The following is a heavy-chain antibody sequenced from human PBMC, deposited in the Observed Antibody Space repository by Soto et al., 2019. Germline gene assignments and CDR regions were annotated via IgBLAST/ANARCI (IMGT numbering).Heavy chain of an antibody. CDR3: ASTPGYYYYGMDV. CDR1: GFTFSDHY. CDR2: TRNKANSYTT. D-gene: IGHD2-15*01. V-gene: IGHV3-72*01. J-gene: IGHJ6*02. Sequence: GGSLRLSCAASGFTFSDHYMDWVRQAPGKGLEWVGRTRNKANSYTTEYAASVKGRFTISRDDSKNSLYLQMNSLKTEDTAVYYCASTPGYYYYGMDVWGQGTTVTVSS.